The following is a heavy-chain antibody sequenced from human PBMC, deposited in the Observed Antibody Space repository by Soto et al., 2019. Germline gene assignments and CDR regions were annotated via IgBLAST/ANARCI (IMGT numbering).Heavy chain of an antibody. Sequence: GGSLRLSCAASGFSFSSYAMNWVRRAPGKGLEWVSHISDSGGSTYYADSVRGRFTISRDNSKNTLFLQMNGLRAEDTALYYCAEDRALGGTKSRAFDFWGQGTVVTVSS. CDR2: ISDSGGST. J-gene: IGHJ4*01. V-gene: IGHV3-23*01. CDR3: AEDRALGGTKSRAFDF. D-gene: IGHD1-26*01. CDR1: GFSFSSYA.